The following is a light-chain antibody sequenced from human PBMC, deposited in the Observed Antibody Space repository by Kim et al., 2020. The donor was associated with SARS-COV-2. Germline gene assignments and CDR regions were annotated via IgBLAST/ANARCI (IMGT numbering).Light chain of an antibody. CDR2: DAS. CDR1: QSISNY. V-gene: IGKV1-5*01. Sequence: IQMTQSPSTLSASIGDSVTITCRASQSISNYLAWYQQRPGQAPKLLVYDASTLNRGVPSRFRGSGSGTEFTLTIAGLQSDDFATYYSQQYDRYWAFGQGTKVDIK. CDR3: QQYDRYWA. J-gene: IGKJ1*01.